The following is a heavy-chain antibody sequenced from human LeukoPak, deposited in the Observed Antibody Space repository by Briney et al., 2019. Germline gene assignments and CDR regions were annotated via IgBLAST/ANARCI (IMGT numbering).Heavy chain of an antibody. V-gene: IGHV3-23*01. Sequence: GGSLRLSCAASGFTFSSYAMSWVRQAPGKGLEWVSAISGSGGSTYYADSVKGRFTISRDNSKNTLYLQMNSLRAEDTAVYYCARGGEEMATNTPFDYWGQGTLVTVSS. CDR3: ARGGEEMATNTPFDY. J-gene: IGHJ4*02. CDR1: GFTFSSYA. CDR2: ISGSGGST. D-gene: IGHD5-24*01.